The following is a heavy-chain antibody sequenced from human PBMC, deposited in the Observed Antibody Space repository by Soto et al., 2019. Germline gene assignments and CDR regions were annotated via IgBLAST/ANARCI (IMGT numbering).Heavy chain of an antibody. CDR3: ARVHSGRNWFDP. V-gene: IGHV4-61*01. D-gene: IGHD6-19*01. Sequence: SETLSLTCNVSGGSVSSGSFYWIWIRQPPGKGLEWIGFIYFSGSTNYNPSLKSRVTMSLDTSKNQFSLKLRSVTPADTAVYYCARVHSGRNWFDPWGQGTLVTVSS. CDR1: GGSVSSGSFY. CDR2: IYFSGST. J-gene: IGHJ5*02.